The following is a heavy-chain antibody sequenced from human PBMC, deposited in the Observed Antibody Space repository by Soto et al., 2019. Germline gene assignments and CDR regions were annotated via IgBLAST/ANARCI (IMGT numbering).Heavy chain of an antibody. Sequence: LSLTCTVSGGSISSYYWSWIRQPPGKGLEWIGYIYYSGSTYYNPSLKSRVTISVDTSKNQFSLKLSSVTAADTAVYYCARASPAINYDSSGYYPPSIDYWGQGTLVTVSS. D-gene: IGHD3-22*01. J-gene: IGHJ4*02. V-gene: IGHV4-59*08. CDR3: ARASPAINYDSSGYYPPSIDY. CDR2: IYYSGST. CDR1: GGSISSYY.